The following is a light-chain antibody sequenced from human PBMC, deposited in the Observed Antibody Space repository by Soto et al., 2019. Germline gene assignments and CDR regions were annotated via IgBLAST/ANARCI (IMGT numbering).Light chain of an antibody. CDR2: HVS. V-gene: IGKV1-5*03. Sequence: DVQMTQSPSTLSASVGDRVTVTCRASQLISTWLAWYQQKPGKAPKLLIYHVSSLDIGVPSRFSGSGSGTEFTLTISSLQPDDFATYDCQQYNSYPRTFGQGTKVEVK. CDR3: QQYNSYPRT. CDR1: QLISTW. J-gene: IGKJ1*01.